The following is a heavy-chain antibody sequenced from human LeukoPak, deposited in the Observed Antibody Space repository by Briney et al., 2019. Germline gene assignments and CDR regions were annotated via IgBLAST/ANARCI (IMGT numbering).Heavy chain of an antibody. D-gene: IGHD4-23*01. CDR3: ARRDYGGKHFDY. Sequence: KRGESLKISCKGSGYTFSSYWIAWVRQMPGKGLEWIGIIYPGDSDTRYSPSFQGQVTISADKSISTAYLQWSSLKASDTAMYYCARRDYGGKHFDYWGQGTLVTVSS. J-gene: IGHJ4*02. CDR1: GYTFSSYW. V-gene: IGHV5-51*01. CDR2: IYPGDSDT.